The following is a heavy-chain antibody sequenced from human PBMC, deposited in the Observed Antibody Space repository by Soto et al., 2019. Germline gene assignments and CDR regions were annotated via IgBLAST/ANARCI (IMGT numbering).Heavy chain of an antibody. CDR3: GRDLTSNANCIDP. D-gene: IGHD2-2*01. CDR2: IYYTGKT. Sequence: PSETLSLTCSVSGDYIHVGGYYWTWIRPRPGKGLEWMGYIYYTGKTYYNPSLESRLTMSVDRSKNQFSLRLTSVTAADTAVYFCGRDLTSNANCIDPWGQGTLVTVSS. V-gene: IGHV4-30-4*01. J-gene: IGHJ5*02. CDR1: GDYIHVGGYY.